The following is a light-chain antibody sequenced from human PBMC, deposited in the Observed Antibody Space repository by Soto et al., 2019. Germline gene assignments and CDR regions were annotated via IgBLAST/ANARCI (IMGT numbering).Light chain of an antibody. CDR3: QQYNNWPPYT. J-gene: IGKJ2*01. CDR2: GAS. CDR1: QSVSSN. Sequence: EIVMTQSPATLSVSPGERATLSCRASQSVSSNLAWYQQKPGQAPRLLIYGASTRATGIPARFSGSGSGTEFTLTISSLQSEDFEVYYCQQYNNWPPYTFGQVTKVEIK. V-gene: IGKV3-15*01.